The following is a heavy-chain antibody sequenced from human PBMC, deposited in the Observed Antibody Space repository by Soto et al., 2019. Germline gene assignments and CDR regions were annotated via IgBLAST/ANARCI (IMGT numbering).Heavy chain of an antibody. CDR1: GGSISSSSYY. CDR3: ASQAVFGVVITDYYYYGMDV. D-gene: IGHD3-3*01. Sequence: SETLSLTCTVSGGSISSSSYYWGWIRQPPGKGLEWIGSIYYSGSTYYDPSLKSRVTISVDTSKNQFSLKLSSVTAADTAVYYCASQAVFGVVITDYYYYGMDVWGQGTTVTVSS. CDR2: IYYSGST. V-gene: IGHV4-39*01. J-gene: IGHJ6*02.